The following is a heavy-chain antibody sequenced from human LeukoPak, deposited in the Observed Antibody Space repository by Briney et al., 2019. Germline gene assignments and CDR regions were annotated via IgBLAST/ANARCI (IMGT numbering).Heavy chain of an antibody. J-gene: IGHJ5*02. CDR2: ISAYNCNT. V-gene: IGHV1-18*01. CDR1: GYTFTSYG. D-gene: IGHD3-16*02. Sequence: ASVKVSCKASGYTFTSYGISWVRQAPGQGLEWMGWISAYNCNTNYAQKLQGRVTMTTDTSTSTAYMELRSLRSDDTAVYYCARGSYDYVWGSYRHQLNWFDPWGQGTLVTVSS. CDR3: ARGSYDYVWGSYRHQLNWFDP.